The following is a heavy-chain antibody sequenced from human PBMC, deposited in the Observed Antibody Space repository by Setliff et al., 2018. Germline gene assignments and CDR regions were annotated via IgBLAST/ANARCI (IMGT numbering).Heavy chain of an antibody. V-gene: IGHV1-46*01. CDR1: GYTFTSYY. D-gene: IGHD5-12*01. J-gene: IGHJ3*02. CDR3: ARDPRGYSGFDRFRGAFNI. CDR2: INPSGGST. Sequence: ASVKVSCKASGYTFTSYYMHWVRQAPGQGLEWMGIINPSGGSTSYAQKFQGRVTMTTDTSTATAYMELRGLRSDDTAVYNCARDPRGYSGFDRFRGAFNIWGQGTMVTVSS.